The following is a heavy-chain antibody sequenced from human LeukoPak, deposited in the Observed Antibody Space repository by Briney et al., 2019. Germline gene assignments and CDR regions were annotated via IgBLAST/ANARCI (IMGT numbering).Heavy chain of an antibody. J-gene: IGHJ4*02. V-gene: IGHV3-7*01. D-gene: IGHD3-9*01. CDR3: ASKGRYFDWLTPPHY. Sequence: GGSLRLSCAASGFTFSSYWMSWVRQAPGEGLEWVANIKQDGSGKYYVDSVKGRFTISRDNAKNSLYLQMNSLRAEDTAVYYCASKGRYFDWLTPPHYWGQGTLVTVSS. CDR2: IKQDGSGK. CDR1: GFTFSSYW.